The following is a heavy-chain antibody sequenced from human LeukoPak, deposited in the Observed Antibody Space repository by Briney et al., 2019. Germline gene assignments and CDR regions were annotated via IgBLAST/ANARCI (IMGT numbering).Heavy chain of an antibody. D-gene: IGHD3-22*01. Sequence: SETLSLTCAVSGYSISSGYYWGWIRQPPGKGLEWIGSIYHSGSTYYNPSLKSRVTISVDTSKNQFSLKLSSVTAADTAVYYCARLSGYYDSSGYYFGCWGQGTLVTVSS. CDR1: GYSISSGYY. CDR3: ARLSGYYDSSGYYFGC. J-gene: IGHJ4*02. CDR2: IYHSGST. V-gene: IGHV4-38-2*01.